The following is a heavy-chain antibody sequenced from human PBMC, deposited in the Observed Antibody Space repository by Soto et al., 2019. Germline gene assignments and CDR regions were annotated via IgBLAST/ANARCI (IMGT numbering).Heavy chain of an antibody. CDR3: AKDGRATSGWYTGYYYYGMDV. CDR2: ISGSGGST. J-gene: IGHJ6*02. D-gene: IGHD6-19*01. V-gene: IGHV3-23*01. CDR1: GFTFSSYA. Sequence: GGSLRLSCAASGFTFSSYAMSWVRRAQGKGLEWVSAISGSGGSTYYADSVKGRFTISRDNSKNTLYLQTNSLRAEDTAVCYCAKDGRATSGWYTGYYYYGMDVWGQGTTDTVSS.